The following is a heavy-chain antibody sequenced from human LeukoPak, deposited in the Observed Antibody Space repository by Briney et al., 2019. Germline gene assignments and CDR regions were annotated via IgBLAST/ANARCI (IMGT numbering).Heavy chain of an antibody. V-gene: IGHV3-30-3*01. CDR1: GFTFSSYA. CDR3: AKTPRRLLLRWYLYYFDY. CDR2: ISYDGSNK. J-gene: IGHJ4*02. Sequence: PGRSLRLSCAASGFTFSSYAMHWVRQAPGKGLEWVAVISYDGSNKYYADSVKGRFTISRDNSKNTLYLQMNSLRAEDTAVYYCAKTPRRLLLRWYLYYFDYWGQGTLVTVSS. D-gene: IGHD4-23*01.